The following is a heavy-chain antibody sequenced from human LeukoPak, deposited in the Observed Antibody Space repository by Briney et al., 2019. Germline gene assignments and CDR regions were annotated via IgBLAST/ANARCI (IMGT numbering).Heavy chain of an antibody. CDR2: IYWNGDK. Sequence: SGPTLVNPTQTLTLTCTFSGFSLCSSGVGVGWIRQPPGKALEWLVLIYWNGDKRNSPSLKRRFTITKDTSKNQVVLTMTNVDPVDTATYYCARTLEEQWLVAFDYWGQGTLVTVSS. CDR1: GFSLCSSGVG. CDR3: ARTLEEQWLVAFDY. D-gene: IGHD6-19*01. V-gene: IGHV2-5*01. J-gene: IGHJ4*02.